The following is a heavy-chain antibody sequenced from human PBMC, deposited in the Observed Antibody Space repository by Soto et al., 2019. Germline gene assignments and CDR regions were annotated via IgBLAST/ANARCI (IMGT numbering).Heavy chain of an antibody. J-gene: IGHJ4*02. CDR3: ARDAAVGLLEY. Sequence: QVQLVQSGAEVKKPGASVNPPCTPPGYTFTSYGISWVRQAPGQGLEWMGWISAYNGNTNYAQKLQGRVTMTTDTSTSTAYMELRSLRSDDTAVYYCARDAAVGLLEYWGQGTLVTVSS. V-gene: IGHV1-18*01. CDR1: GYTFTSYG. D-gene: IGHD3-10*01. CDR2: ISAYNGNT.